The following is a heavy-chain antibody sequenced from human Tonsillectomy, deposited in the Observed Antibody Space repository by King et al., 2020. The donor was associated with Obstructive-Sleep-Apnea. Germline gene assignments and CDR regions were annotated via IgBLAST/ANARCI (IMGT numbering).Heavy chain of an antibody. Sequence: ITLKESGPTLVKPTQTLTLTCTFSGFSLSTSGVGVGWIRQPPGKALEWLALIYWDDDKRYSPSLKSRLTITKDTSKNQVFLTMTNMDPVDTATYYCAQSVRYFDWLTRNWFDPWGQGTLVTVSS. CDR2: IYWDDDK. CDR3: AQSVRYFDWLTRNWFDP. D-gene: IGHD3-9*01. V-gene: IGHV2-5*02. CDR1: GFSLSTSGVG. J-gene: IGHJ5*02.